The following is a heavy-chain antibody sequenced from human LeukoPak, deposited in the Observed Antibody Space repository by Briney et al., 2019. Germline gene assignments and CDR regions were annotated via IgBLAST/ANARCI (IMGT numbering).Heavy chain of an antibody. CDR2: ISSNGGST. Sequence: GGSLRLSCSASGFTFSSYAMHWARQAPGKGLEYVSAISSNGGSTYYADSVKGRFTISRDNSKNTLYLQMSSLRAEDTAVYYCVKKAVAGHFDYWGQGTLVTVSS. CDR1: GFTFSSYA. V-gene: IGHV3-64D*09. CDR3: VKKAVAGHFDY. D-gene: IGHD6-19*01. J-gene: IGHJ4*02.